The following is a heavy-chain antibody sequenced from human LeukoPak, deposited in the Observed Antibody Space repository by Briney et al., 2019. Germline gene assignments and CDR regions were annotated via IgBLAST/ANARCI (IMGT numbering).Heavy chain of an antibody. CDR1: EFTFSSYA. J-gene: IGHJ4*02. V-gene: IGHV3-23*01. CDR2: ISGSGDNA. D-gene: IGHD5-18*01. CDR3: AKDTPRGYNYGYFDY. Sequence: GGSLRLSCAASEFTFSSYAMTWVHQAPGKGLEWVSGISGSGDNAYYADSVKGRFTISRDNSKNTLFLHMSSLRADDTAIYFCAKDTPRGYNYGYFDYWGQETRVTV.